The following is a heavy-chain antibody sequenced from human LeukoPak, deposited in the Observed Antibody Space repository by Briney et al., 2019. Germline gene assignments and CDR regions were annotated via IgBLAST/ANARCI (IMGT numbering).Heavy chain of an antibody. D-gene: IGHD2-8*01. CDR3: ARARCTNGVCLLNWFDP. Sequence: SVKVSCKASGGTFSSYTISWVRQAPGQGLEWMGRIIPILGIANYAQKFQGRVTFTTDESTITAYMELSSLRSEDTAVYYCARARCTNGVCLLNWFDPWGQGTLVTVSS. V-gene: IGHV1-69*16. CDR1: GGTFSSYT. J-gene: IGHJ5*02. CDR2: IIPILGIA.